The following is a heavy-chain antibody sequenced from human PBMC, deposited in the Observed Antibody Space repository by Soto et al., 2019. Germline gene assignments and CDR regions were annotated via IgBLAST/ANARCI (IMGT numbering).Heavy chain of an antibody. Sequence: QVQLVESGGGVVQPGRSLRLSCAASGFTFSSYAMHWVRQAPGKGLEWVAVISYDGSNKYYADSVKGRFTISRDNSKNTLYLQMNSLRAEDTAVYYCARGRERCLPDWGQGTLVTVSS. CDR2: ISYDGSNK. V-gene: IGHV3-30-3*01. D-gene: IGHD1-26*01. CDR3: ARGRERCLPD. CDR1: GFTFSSYA. J-gene: IGHJ4*02.